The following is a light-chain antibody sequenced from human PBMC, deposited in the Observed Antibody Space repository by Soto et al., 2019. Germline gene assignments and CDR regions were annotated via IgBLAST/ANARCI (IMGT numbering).Light chain of an antibody. CDR1: ESIDNW. CDR2: AAS. Sequence: DIQMTQSPSTLSASVGDTVTITCRASESIDNWLAWYQQKPGKAPKLLIFAASTFVRGGPSRFSGRGSGTEFALTVSRPQADDYATVYCQQYHTYWTFGQGTRVDIK. J-gene: IGKJ1*01. CDR3: QQYHTYWT. V-gene: IGKV1-5*01.